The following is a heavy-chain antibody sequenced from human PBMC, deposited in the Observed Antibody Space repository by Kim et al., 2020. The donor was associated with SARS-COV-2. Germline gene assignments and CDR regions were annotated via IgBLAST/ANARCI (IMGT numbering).Heavy chain of an antibody. J-gene: IGHJ5*02. V-gene: IGHV1-69*13. CDR2: IIPIFGTA. D-gene: IGHD6-13*01. CDR3: ADRAAAGTGWFDP. Sequence: SVKVSCKASGGTFSSYAISWVRQAPGQGLEWMGGIIPIFGTANYAQKFQGRVTITADESTSTAYMELSSLRSEDTAVYYCADRAAAGTGWFDPWGQGTLVTVSS. CDR1: GGTFSSYA.